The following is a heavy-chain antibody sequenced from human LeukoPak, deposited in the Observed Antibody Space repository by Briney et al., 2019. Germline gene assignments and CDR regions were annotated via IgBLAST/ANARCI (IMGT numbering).Heavy chain of an antibody. CDR2: IYYSGST. Sequence: SETLSLTCTVSGGSISSYYWSWIRQPPGKGLEWIGYIYYSGSTNYNPSLKRRVTISVDTSKNQFSLKLSSVTAADTAVYYWAGRQTPYDSRGYHDAFDIWGQGTMVTVSS. J-gene: IGHJ3*02. CDR1: GGSISSYY. D-gene: IGHD3-22*01. CDR3: AGRQTPYDSRGYHDAFDI. V-gene: IGHV4-59*01.